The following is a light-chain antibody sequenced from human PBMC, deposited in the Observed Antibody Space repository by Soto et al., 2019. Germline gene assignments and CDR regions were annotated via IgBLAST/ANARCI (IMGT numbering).Light chain of an antibody. V-gene: IGKV1-5*01. Sequence: DIQMPQSPSALSASVGDRVTITCRASQSISSWLAWYQQKQGKAPKILIYDASSLESGVPSRFRGSGSGTEFTLTITRLQPDDFSTYYCQQYNSYPWTFGQGTKVDIK. J-gene: IGKJ1*01. CDR3: QQYNSYPWT. CDR2: DAS. CDR1: QSISSW.